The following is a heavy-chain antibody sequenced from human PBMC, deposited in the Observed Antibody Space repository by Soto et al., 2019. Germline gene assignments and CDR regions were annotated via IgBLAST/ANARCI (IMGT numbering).Heavy chain of an antibody. CDR1: GGTFSSYS. D-gene: IGHD2-2*01. Sequence: QVQLVQSGAEVKKPGSSVKVSCEASGGTFSSYSFSWVRQAPGQGLEWMGRVIPILGMANYAQKFQGRVTIIADISTRTVYMELSSLISEDTAVYHCARGGAVVVPGAVDRHNWFDPWGQGTLVTVSS. J-gene: IGHJ5*02. V-gene: IGHV1-69*02. CDR3: ARGGAVVVPGAVDRHNWFDP. CDR2: VIPILGMA.